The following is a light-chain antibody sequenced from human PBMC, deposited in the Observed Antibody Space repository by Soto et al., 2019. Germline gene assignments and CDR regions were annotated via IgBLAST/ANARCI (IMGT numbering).Light chain of an antibody. Sequence: EIVLTQSPATLSLSPGERATLSCRASQSVSSYLAWYQQKPGQAPRLLIYDATKRATGIPARFSGSGSGTDFPLTISSLEAEDFGVYYCQQRSNWPPTWTFGQGTKVEIK. CDR2: DAT. V-gene: IGKV3-11*01. CDR3: QQRSNWPPTWT. CDR1: QSVSSY. J-gene: IGKJ1*01.